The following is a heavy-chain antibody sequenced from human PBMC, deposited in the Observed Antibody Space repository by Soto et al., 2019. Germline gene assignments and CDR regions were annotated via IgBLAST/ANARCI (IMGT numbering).Heavy chain of an antibody. Sequence: EVQLVESGGGLVQPGGSLRLSCAASGFTFSSYNMNWLRQAPGKGLEWVSYISSSSNTKYHADSVKGRFTISRDNAKNSLYMQMNSLRDEDAGIYYCARARIAVACTVAYDYYGMDVWGPGTTVTVSS. V-gene: IGHV3-48*02. CDR2: ISSSSNTK. J-gene: IGHJ6*02. CDR1: GFTFSSYN. D-gene: IGHD6-19*01. CDR3: ARARIAVACTVAYDYYGMDV.